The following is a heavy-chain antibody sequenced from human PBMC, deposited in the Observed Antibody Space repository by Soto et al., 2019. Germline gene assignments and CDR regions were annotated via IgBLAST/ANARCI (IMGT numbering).Heavy chain of an antibody. J-gene: IGHJ4*02. D-gene: IGHD3-22*01. V-gene: IGHV4-30-4*01. Sequence: SETLSLTCTVSGGSISSGDYYWSWVRQPPGKGLEWIGYIYYSGSTYYNPSLKSRVTISVDTSKNQFSLKLSSVTAADTAVYYCARVRPDYYDSSGYFDYWGQGTRVTVSS. CDR3: ARVRPDYYDSSGYFDY. CDR2: IYYSGST. CDR1: GGSISSGDYY.